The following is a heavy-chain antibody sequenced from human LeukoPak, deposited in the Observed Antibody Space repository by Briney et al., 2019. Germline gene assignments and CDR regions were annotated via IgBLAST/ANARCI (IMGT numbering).Heavy chain of an antibody. CDR2: ISWDGGST. J-gene: IGHJ4*02. D-gene: IGHD3-10*01. CDR1: GFTFSYYE. Sequence: GGSLRLSCAASGFTFSYYEMNWVRQAPGKGLEWVSLISWDGGSTYYADSVKRRFTISRDNSKNSLYLQMNSLRTEDTALYFCAKDHYYGSGSYSRWVYFDYWGQGTLVTVSS. V-gene: IGHV3-43*02. CDR3: AKDHYYGSGSYSRWVYFDY.